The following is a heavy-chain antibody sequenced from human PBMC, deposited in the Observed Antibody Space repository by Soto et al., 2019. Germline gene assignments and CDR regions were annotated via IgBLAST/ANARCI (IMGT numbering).Heavy chain of an antibody. D-gene: IGHD2-8*02. CDR2: TNPKSGDR. CDR1: GYTFSDYY. V-gene: IGHV1-2*04. Sequence: ASVKVSCKASGYTFSDYYIHWVRQAPGQGLQWMGYTNPKSGDRRYAQMFRGWVFMTRDTSISTAYMEVSGLKSDDTAVYFCARGAEVGIELAAFDRWGQGTLVTVSS. J-gene: IGHJ4*01. CDR3: ARGAEVGIELAAFDR.